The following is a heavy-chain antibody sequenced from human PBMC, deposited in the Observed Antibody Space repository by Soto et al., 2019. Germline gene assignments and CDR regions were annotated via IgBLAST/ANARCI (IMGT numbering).Heavy chain of an antibody. CDR1: GFSLSTSGVG. V-gene: IGHV2-5*01. CDR3: AHSGAAAGPNWFDP. Sequence: QITLKESGPTLVKPTQTLTLTCTFSGFSLSTSGVGVDWIRQPPGKALEWLALIYWNDDKRYSPSLKSRLTITKDTSKNQVVLTMTNMDPVDTATYYCAHSGAAAGPNWFDPWGQGTLVTVSS. CDR2: IYWNDDK. D-gene: IGHD6-13*01. J-gene: IGHJ5*02.